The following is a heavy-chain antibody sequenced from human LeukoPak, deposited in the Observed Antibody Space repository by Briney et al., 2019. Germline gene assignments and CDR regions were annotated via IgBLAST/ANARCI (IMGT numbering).Heavy chain of an antibody. V-gene: IGHV1-2*04. CDR2: INPNSGGT. CDR1: GYTFTGYY. Sequence: ASVKVSCKASGYTFTGYYMHWVRQAPGQGLEWMGWINPNSGGTNYAQKFQGWVTMTRDASISTAYMELSRLRSDDTAVYYCARDRDTAMGQYYFDYWGQGTLVTVSS. J-gene: IGHJ4*02. D-gene: IGHD5-18*01. CDR3: ARDRDTAMGQYYFDY.